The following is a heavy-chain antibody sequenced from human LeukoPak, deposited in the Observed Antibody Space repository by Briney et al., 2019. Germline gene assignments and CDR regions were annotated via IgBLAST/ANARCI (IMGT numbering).Heavy chain of an antibody. D-gene: IGHD1-14*01. V-gene: IGHV3-9*01. CDR2: ITWNSDRL. Sequence: GGSLRLSCAVSGFTFDDYALHWVRLLPVKGLEWVLSITWNSDRLRYADSVKGRFTISRDNTKNSLYLEMKSLTIEDTALYYCARVKTTTWGAFDYWGPGTMVTVSS. J-gene: IGHJ3*01. CDR3: ARVKTTTWGAFDY. CDR1: GFTFDDYA.